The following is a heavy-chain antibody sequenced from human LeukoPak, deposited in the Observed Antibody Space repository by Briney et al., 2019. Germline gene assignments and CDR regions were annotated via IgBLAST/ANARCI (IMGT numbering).Heavy chain of an antibody. J-gene: IGHJ5*02. CDR3: ARFNYDPPLGSGP. CDR1: GCTFTSYY. V-gene: IGHV1-46*01. Sequence: ASVKVSCKASGCTFTSYYMRWVRQAPGQGLEWMGISNPSGGSTSYAQKFQGRVTMTRDTSTSTVYMELSSLRSEDTAVYYCARFNYDPPLGSGPWGQGTLVTVSS. D-gene: IGHD3-10*01. CDR2: SNPSGGST.